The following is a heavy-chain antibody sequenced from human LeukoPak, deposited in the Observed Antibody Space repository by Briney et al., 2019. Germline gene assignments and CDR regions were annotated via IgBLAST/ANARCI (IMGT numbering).Heavy chain of an antibody. D-gene: IGHD3-3*02. J-gene: IGHJ6*03. CDR1: GFTFSSYW. CDR3: ARDIREYVDNYYYYYYMDV. CDR2: IKQDGSEK. V-gene: IGHV3-7*01. Sequence: GGSLRLSCAASGFTFSSYWMSWVRQAPGKGLEWVANIKQDGSEKYYVDSVKGRFTISRDNAKNSLYLQMNSLRAEDTAVYYCARDIREYVDNYYYYYYMDVWGKGTTVTVSS.